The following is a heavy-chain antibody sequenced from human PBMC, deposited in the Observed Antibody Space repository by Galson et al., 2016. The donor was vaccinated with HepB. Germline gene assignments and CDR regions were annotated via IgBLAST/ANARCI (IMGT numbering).Heavy chain of an antibody. CDR3: TRAPPYYYDTSRYYFDY. J-gene: IGHJ4*02. Sequence: SLRLSCAGSGFTFGDYAVSWFRQAPGKGLEWVGFSRSKAYIGTAEYAASVKGRFTISRDDGKSIAYLQMNSLEAEDTALYYCTRAPPYYYDTSRYYFDYWGQGTLVTVSS. CDR1: GFTFGDYA. D-gene: IGHD3-22*01. V-gene: IGHV3-49*03. CDR2: SRSKAYIGTA.